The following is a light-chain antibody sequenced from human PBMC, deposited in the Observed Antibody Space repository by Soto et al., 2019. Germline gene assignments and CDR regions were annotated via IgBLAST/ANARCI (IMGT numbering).Light chain of an antibody. V-gene: IGKV3-15*01. CDR1: QSVSNN. CDR3: QQYYTTPWT. J-gene: IGKJ1*01. Sequence: DRVMTQSPDTLSASPGERVSLSCRASQSVSNNYLAWYQQKPGKAPKLLIYDASTLESGVPSRFSGSGSGTDFTLTISSLQAEDVAVYYCQQYYTTPWTFGQGTKVDIK. CDR2: DAS.